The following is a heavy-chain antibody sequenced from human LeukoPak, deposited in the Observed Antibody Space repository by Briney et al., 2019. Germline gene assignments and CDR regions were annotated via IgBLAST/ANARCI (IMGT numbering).Heavy chain of an antibody. CDR3: ARDKYRGSGSYNYFDY. CDR2: INPSGGGT. J-gene: IGHJ4*01. Sequence: ASVKVSCKASGYTFSSYCIHWVRQAPGQGPEWMGIINPSGGGTGYAQKFQGRVTMTRDTSTSTVYMELSSLRSGDTAVYYCARDKYRGSGSYNYFDYWGHGTLVTVSS. V-gene: IGHV1-46*01. CDR1: GYTFSSYC. D-gene: IGHD3-10*01.